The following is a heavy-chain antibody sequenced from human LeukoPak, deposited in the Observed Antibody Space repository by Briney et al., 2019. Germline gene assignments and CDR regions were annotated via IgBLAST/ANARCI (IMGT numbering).Heavy chain of an antibody. CDR2: IYTSGST. J-gene: IGHJ4*02. CDR3: AREGEDTAMVDY. CDR1: GHSIRSYY. Sequence: SETLSLPCTVSGHSIRSYYWSWIRQPGGRALECIGRIYTSGSTNFNPSLKGRVTMSVDTFKNHFSLKLGQTSAADTAVYSWAREGEDTAMVDYWGQGTLVTVSS. D-gene: IGHD5-18*01. V-gene: IGHV4-4*07.